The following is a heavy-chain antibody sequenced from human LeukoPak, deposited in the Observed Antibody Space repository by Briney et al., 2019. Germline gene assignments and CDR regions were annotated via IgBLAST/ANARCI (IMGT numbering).Heavy chain of an antibody. CDR1: GFSFSKYW. CDR3: ARDFDMGITPGDDFDF. J-gene: IGHJ4*02. V-gene: IGHV3-74*01. CDR2: IKEDGTYT. D-gene: IGHD3-9*01. Sequence: GGSLRLSCAASGFSFSKYWMHWVHQTPGEGLVWVARIKEDGTYTSYADSVKGRFTISRDNARNTVFLQMNSLRAEDTAVYYCARDFDMGITPGDDFDFWGQGTLVTVSS.